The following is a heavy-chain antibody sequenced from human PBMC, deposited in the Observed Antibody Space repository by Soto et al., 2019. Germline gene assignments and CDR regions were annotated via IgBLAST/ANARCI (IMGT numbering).Heavy chain of an antibody. Sequence: SETLSLTCDVSGVSISSGNWWSWVRQPPGKGLEWIAEVYNDGSANYHPSLEGRATIPVDRSKNQFSLRLSSVTAADTGKYYCARLVYDSRLNYLYFDHWGQGTLVTVSS. CDR1: GVSISSGNW. CDR2: VYNDGSA. D-gene: IGHD3-22*01. V-gene: IGHV4-4*02. CDR3: ARLVYDSRLNYLYFDH. J-gene: IGHJ4*02.